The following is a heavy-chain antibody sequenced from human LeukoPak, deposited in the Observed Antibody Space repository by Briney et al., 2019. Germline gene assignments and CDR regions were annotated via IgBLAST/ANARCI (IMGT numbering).Heavy chain of an antibody. V-gene: IGHV3-21*01. CDR3: ARFAAGGSYYYYMDV. Sequence: GSLRTSLGTSGFPLRSHSMDLVRPAPGEGPEGVFSINSGSSYIYYADSVKGRFTISRDNAKNSLYLQMNSLRADDTAVYYCARFAAGGSYYYYMDVWGKGTTVTVSS. CDR2: INSGSSYI. D-gene: IGHD6-25*01. J-gene: IGHJ6*03. CDR1: GFPLRSHS.